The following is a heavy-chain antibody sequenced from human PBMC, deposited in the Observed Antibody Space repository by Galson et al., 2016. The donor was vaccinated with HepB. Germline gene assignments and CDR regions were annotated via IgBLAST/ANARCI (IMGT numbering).Heavy chain of an antibody. CDR1: GFSFRDYA. CDR2: ITSSGGST. CDR3: AKTIFGVVDALDI. J-gene: IGHJ3*02. D-gene: IGHD3-3*01. V-gene: IGHV3-23*01. Sequence: SLRLSCAASGFSFRDYAMTWVRQAPGKGLEWVSAITSSGGSTYFADSVKGRFSISRDNSKNTVNLQMSSLRVEDTAVYYCAKTIFGVVDALDIWGQGTMVTVSS.